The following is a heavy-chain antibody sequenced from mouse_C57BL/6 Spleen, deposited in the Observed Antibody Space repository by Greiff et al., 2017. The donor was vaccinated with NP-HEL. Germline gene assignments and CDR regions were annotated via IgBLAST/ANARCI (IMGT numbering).Heavy chain of an antibody. Sequence: VQLQQSGAELVKPGASVKMSCKASGYTFTSYWITWVKQRPGQGLEWIGDIYPGSGSTNYNEKFKSKATLTVDTSSSTAYMQLSSLTSEDSAVYCGARYDYDEAIDYWGQGTTLTVSS. CDR3: ARYDYDEAIDY. CDR1: GYTFTSYW. V-gene: IGHV1-55*01. J-gene: IGHJ2*01. CDR2: IYPGSGST. D-gene: IGHD2-4*01.